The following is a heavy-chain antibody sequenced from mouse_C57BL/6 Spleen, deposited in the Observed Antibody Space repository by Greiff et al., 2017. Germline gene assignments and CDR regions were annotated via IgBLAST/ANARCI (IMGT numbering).Heavy chain of an antibody. CDR3: ARYCPYDYDGYYYAMDY. J-gene: IGHJ4*01. CDR2: ISYDGSN. Sequence: DVQLQESGPGLVKPSQSLSLTCSVTGYSITSGYYWNWIRQFPGNKLEWMGYISYDGSNNYNPSLKNRISITRDTSKNQFFLKLNSVTTEDTATYYCARYCPYDYDGYYYAMDYWGQGTSVTVSS. CDR1: GYSITSGYY. D-gene: IGHD2-4*01. V-gene: IGHV3-6*01.